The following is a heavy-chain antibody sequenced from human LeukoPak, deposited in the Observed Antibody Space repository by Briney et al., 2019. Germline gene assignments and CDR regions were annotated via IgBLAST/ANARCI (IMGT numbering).Heavy chain of an antibody. CDR3: VRFALTSSLDH. CDR1: GYSFTSYW. Sequence: GGALQISCKGSGYSFTSYWIGWVRPMPGKGLEWMGIIYPGDSDTRYSPSFQGQVTISADKSISTAYLQWSSLKASDTAIYYCVRFALTSSLDHWGRGTLVTVSS. CDR2: IYPGDSDT. J-gene: IGHJ5*02. V-gene: IGHV5-51*01. D-gene: IGHD6-13*01.